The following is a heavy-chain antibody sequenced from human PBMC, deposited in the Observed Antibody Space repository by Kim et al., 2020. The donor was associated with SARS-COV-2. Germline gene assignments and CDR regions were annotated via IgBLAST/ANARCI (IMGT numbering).Heavy chain of an antibody. CDR3: AKHSPAFDI. D-gene: IGHD2-15*01. J-gene: IGHJ3*02. Sequence: GGSLRLSCAASGFTFSSYGMHWVRQAPGKGLEWVAVIWYDGSNKYYADSVKGRFTISRDNSKNTLYLQMNSLRAEDTAVYYCAKHSPAFDIWGQGTMVTVSS. CDR2: IWYDGSNK. V-gene: IGHV3-33*06. CDR1: GFTFSSYG.